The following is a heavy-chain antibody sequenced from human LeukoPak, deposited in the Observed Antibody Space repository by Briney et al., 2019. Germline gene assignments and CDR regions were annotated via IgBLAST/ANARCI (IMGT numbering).Heavy chain of an antibody. J-gene: IGHJ5*02. V-gene: IGHV4-34*01. D-gene: IGHD3-3*01. CDR1: GGSFSGYY. CDR3: ARVKTSIFGATRWFDP. CDR2: INHSGST. Sequence: SETLSLTCAVYGGSFSGYYWSWIRQPPGKGLEWIGEINHSGSTNYNPSLKSRVTISVDTSKSQFSLKLSSVTAADTAVYYCARVKTSIFGATRWFDPWGQGTLVTVSS.